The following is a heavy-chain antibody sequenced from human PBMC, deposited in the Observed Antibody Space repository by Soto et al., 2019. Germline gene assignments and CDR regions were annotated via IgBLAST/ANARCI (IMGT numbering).Heavy chain of an antibody. CDR2: VSSSSTYI. CDR3: ANTNAGSSKGEYFFDY. V-gene: IGHV3-21*01. J-gene: IGHJ4*02. D-gene: IGHD6-6*01. CDR1: GLTFSCCS. Sequence: EVQMVESGGGLVNPGESLRLSCAASGLTFSCCSMNWVRQAPGKGLEWVATVSSSSTYIYYADSVKGRFTISRDNAKNSVYLQMNSLRAEDTAVYYCANTNAGSSKGEYFFDYWRLGTLVTVSS.